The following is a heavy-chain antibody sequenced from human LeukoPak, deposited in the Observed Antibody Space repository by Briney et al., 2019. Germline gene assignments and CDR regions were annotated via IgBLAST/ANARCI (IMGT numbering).Heavy chain of an antibody. J-gene: IGHJ4*02. CDR3: ARDPFAGAPDYFDY. V-gene: IGHV3-30*03. CDR1: GFTFSNYG. Sequence: GSSLRLSCAASGFTFSNYGMRWVRRAPGKGLQWVAVIAHDLSQSYYADSVRGRFTISRDNSKNTLFLQMYSLRGEDSALYYCARDPFAGAPDYFDYWGQGTLVTVSS. CDR2: IAHDLSQS. D-gene: IGHD1-26*01.